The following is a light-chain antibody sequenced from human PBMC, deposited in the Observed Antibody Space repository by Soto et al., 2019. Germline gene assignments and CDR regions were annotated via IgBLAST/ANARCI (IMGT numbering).Light chain of an antibody. CDR2: DAS. V-gene: IGKV3-20*01. CDR3: QHFGSSPWT. Sequence: EIVLTQSAGTLSFSPGERATLSCRASQTVSGSYLAWFQQKPCPGPRLVIYDASTGAAGVPDRFSGSGSGTDFSLPINRLEPEDFAVYYCQHFGSSPWTFGQGT. CDR1: QTVSGSY. J-gene: IGKJ1*01.